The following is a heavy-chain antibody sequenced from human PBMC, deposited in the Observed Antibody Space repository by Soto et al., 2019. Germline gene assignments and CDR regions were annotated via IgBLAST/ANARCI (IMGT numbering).Heavy chain of an antibody. D-gene: IGHD1-1*01. CDR2: IYHSGST. Sequence: SLTCAVSGGSISSSNWWSWVRQPPGKGLEWIGEIYHSGSTNYNPSLKSRVTISVDKSKNQFSLKLSSVTAADTAVYYCARDHRLEYYYYYGMDVWGQGTTVTVSS. CDR3: ARDHRLEYYYYYGMDV. CDR1: GGSISSSNW. J-gene: IGHJ6*02. V-gene: IGHV4-4*02.